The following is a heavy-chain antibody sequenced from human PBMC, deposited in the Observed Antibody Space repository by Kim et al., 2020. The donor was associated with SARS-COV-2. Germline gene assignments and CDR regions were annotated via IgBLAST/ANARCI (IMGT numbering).Heavy chain of an antibody. CDR3: ARGQNPPYYYGSVKYYFD. CDR2: INHSGST. CDR1: GGSFSGYY. J-gene: IGHJ4*01. Sequence: SETLSLTCAVYGGSFSGYYWSWIRQPPGKGLEWIGEINHSGSTNYNPSLKSRVTISVDTSKNQFSLKLSSVTAADTAVYYCARGQNPPYYYGSVKYYFD. D-gene: IGHD3-10*01. V-gene: IGHV4-34*01.